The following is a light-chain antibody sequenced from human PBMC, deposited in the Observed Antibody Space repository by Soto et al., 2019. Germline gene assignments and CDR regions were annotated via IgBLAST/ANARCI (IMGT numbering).Light chain of an antibody. V-gene: IGKV3-15*01. CDR2: DAG. J-gene: IGKJ1*01. CDR1: QSISNT. CDR3: QQYYTRPHT. Sequence: EVVMTQSPATLSVSPGEGATLSCRASQSISNTLAWYQLRPGQSPRLLIYDAGTTATGIPARFSGSGSGTEFTLTISSLQSEDFAVYYCQQYYTRPHTFGQGTKVEIK.